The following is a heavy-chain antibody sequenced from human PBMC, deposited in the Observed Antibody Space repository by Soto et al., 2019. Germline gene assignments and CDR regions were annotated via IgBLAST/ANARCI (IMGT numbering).Heavy chain of an antibody. CDR2: FDPEDGET. CDR1: GYTLTELS. J-gene: IGHJ4*02. CDR3: ATSIRAVYYGSGSYYNEFDY. V-gene: IGHV1-24*01. D-gene: IGHD3-10*01. Sequence: ASVKVSCKVSGYTLTELSMHWVRQAPGKGLEWMGGFDPEDGETIYAQKFQGRVTMTEDTSTDTAYMELSSLRSEDTAVYCCATSIRAVYYGSGSYYNEFDYWGQGTLVTVSS.